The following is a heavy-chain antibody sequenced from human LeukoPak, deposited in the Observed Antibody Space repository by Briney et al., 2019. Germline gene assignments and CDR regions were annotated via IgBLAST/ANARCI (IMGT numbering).Heavy chain of an antibody. J-gene: IGHJ4*02. Sequence: KPSETLSLTCTVSGGSISSSSYYWGWIRQPPGKGLEWIGYIYYSGSTNYNPSLKSRVTISVDTSKNQFSLKLSSVTAADTAVYYCASGRGYSYGGFDYWGQGTLVTVSS. CDR1: GGSISSSSYY. CDR3: ASGRGYSYGGFDY. CDR2: IYYSGST. D-gene: IGHD5-18*01. V-gene: IGHV4-61*05.